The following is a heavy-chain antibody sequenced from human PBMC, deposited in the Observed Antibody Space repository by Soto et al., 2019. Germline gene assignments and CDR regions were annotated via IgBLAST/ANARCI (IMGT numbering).Heavy chain of an antibody. V-gene: IGHV4-34*01. CDR1: GGSFSGYY. Sequence: PSETLSLTCAVYGGSFSGYYWSWIRQPPGKGLEWIGEINHSGSTNYNPSLKSRVTISVDTSKNQFSLKLSSVTAADTAVYYCARHLGSCSGGSCYPYYYYGMDVWGQGTTVTVSS. CDR2: INHSGST. D-gene: IGHD2-15*01. CDR3: ARHLGSCSGGSCYPYYYYGMDV. J-gene: IGHJ6*02.